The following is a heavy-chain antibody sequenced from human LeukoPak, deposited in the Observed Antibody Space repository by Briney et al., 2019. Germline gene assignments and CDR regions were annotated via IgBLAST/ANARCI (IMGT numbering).Heavy chain of an antibody. D-gene: IGHD3-10*01. CDR1: GGSFSGYY. CDR2: IFYGGNT. CDR3: ARQNYYGSGRSGAFDI. Sequence: PSETLSLTCAVYGGSFSGYYWGWIRQPPGKGLGWIGSIFYGGNTYYNPSLKSRVTISIDTSENQFSLKLSSVTAADTAVYYCARQNYYGSGRSGAFDIWGQGTMVTVSS. J-gene: IGHJ3*02. V-gene: IGHV4-34*12.